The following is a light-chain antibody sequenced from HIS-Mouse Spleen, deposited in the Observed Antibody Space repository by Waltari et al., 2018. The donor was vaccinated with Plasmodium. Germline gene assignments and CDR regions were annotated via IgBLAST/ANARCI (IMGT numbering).Light chain of an antibody. CDR2: GAS. V-gene: IGKV3-20*01. J-gene: IGKJ1*01. CDR1: QSFSSSY. Sequence: EIVLTQSPGTLSLSPGERATLSCRASQSFSSSYLAWYQQKPGQAPRLLIYGASSRATGIPDRFSGRGSGTDFTLTISRLEPEDFAVYYCQQYGSSPSSWTFGQGTKVEIK. CDR3: QQYGSSPSSWT.